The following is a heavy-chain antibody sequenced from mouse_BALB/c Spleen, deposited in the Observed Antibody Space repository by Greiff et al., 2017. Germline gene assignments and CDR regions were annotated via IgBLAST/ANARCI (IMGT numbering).Heavy chain of an antibody. V-gene: IGHV1-55*01. D-gene: IGHD2-2*01. J-gene: IGHJ4*01. Sequence: VQLQQPGAELVKPGASVKMSCKASGYTFTSYWINWVKQRPGQGLEWIGDIYPGRGITTYNEKFKSKATLTLDTSSSTAYMQLSSLTSEDSAVYYCSRRYGGYDDAMDYWGQGTSVTVSS. CDR3: SRRYGGYDDAMDY. CDR2: IYPGRGIT. CDR1: GYTFTSYW.